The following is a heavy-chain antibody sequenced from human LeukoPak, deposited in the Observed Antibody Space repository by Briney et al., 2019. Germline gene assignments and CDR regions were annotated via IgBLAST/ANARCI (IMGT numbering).Heavy chain of an antibody. Sequence: ASVKASCKASGYTFTGYYMHWVRQAPGQGLEWMGWINPNSGGTNYAQKFQGRVTMTRDTSISTAYMELSRLRSDDTAVYYCAREISALSMIVVVHTYGAFDIWGQGTMVTVSS. CDR3: AREISALSMIVVVHTYGAFDI. CDR2: INPNSGGT. CDR1: GYTFTGYY. D-gene: IGHD3-22*01. V-gene: IGHV1-2*02. J-gene: IGHJ3*02.